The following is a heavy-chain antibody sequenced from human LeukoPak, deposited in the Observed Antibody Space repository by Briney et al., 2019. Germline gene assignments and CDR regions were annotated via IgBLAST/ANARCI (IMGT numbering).Heavy chain of an antibody. CDR2: IYYSGST. Sequence: SETLSLTCTVSGGSISSSSYYWGWIRQPPGKGLECIGSIYYSGSTYYNPSLKSRVTISVDTSKNQFSLKLSSVTAADTAVYYCARPQYYYDSSGYFLSWFDPWGQGTLVTVSS. V-gene: IGHV4-39*01. D-gene: IGHD3-22*01. CDR1: GGSISSSSYY. CDR3: ARPQYYYDSSGYFLSWFDP. J-gene: IGHJ5*02.